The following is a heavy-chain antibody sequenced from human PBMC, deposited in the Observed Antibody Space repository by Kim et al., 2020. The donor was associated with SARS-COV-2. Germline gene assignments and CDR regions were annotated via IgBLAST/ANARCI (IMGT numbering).Heavy chain of an antibody. V-gene: IGHV3-49*04. CDR3: TRAQNIGRWAYYYYYYMDV. CDR1: GFTFGDYA. CDR2: IRSKAYGGTT. J-gene: IGHJ6*03. Sequence: GGSLRLSCTASGFTFGDYAMSWVRQAPGKGLEWVGFIRSKAYGGTTEYSASVKARFTISRDESKSIAHLQMNSLKTEDTAVYYCTRAQNIGRWAYYYYYYMDVWGQGTPVTVSS. D-gene: IGHD5-12*01.